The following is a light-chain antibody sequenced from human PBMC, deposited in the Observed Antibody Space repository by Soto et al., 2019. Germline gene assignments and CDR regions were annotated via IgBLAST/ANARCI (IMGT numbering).Light chain of an antibody. Sequence: EIVLTQSPGTLSLSPGESATLSCRASQSLGSNWLAWYQQRPGQAPWLIIYGASSRATGVPERFSGSGSGTDFTLTISRLEPEDFGVYYCQQSGTSPPYTFGQGTNLEIK. CDR1: QSLGSNW. CDR2: GAS. CDR3: QQSGTSPPYT. V-gene: IGKV3-20*01. J-gene: IGKJ2*01.